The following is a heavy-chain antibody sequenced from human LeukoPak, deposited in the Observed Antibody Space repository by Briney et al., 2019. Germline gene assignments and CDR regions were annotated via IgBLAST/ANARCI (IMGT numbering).Heavy chain of an antibody. CDR1: GLTLSSCA. CDR3: ATEKESGYGAFDI. CDR2: ISSNGGDK. Sequence: GGSLRLSCAASGLTLSSCAMSWVRQAPGKGLEWVADISSNGGDKYYADSVRGRFTISKDISQNTLYLQMNSLRAEDTAVYYCATEKESGYGAFDIWGQGTMVTVSS. V-gene: IGHV3-30*04. J-gene: IGHJ3*02. D-gene: IGHD5-12*01.